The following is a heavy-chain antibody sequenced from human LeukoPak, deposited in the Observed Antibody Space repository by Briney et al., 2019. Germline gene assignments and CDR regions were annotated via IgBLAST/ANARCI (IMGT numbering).Heavy chain of an antibody. Sequence: SETLSLTCTVSGASITTHFWTWIRQPPGKGLEWIGYIYSSGSTNYNPSLKSRVTISVDTSKNQFSLRLSSVTTADTAMYYCAREAPTGIDYWGQGTPVTASS. CDR1: GASITTHF. J-gene: IGHJ4*02. V-gene: IGHV4-59*11. CDR2: IYSSGST. CDR3: AREAPTGIDY. D-gene: IGHD1-14*01.